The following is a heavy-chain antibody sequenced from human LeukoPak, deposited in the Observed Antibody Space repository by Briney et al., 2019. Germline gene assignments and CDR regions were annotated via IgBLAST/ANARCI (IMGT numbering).Heavy chain of an antibody. V-gene: IGHV3-48*04. Sequence: GGSLRLSCAASGFTFSSYAMSWVRQAPGKGLEWVSYISSSSSTIYYADSVKGRFTISRDNAKNSLYLQMNSLRAEDTAVYYCARGNSYSSGYMLYKFDYWGQGTLVTVSS. CDR1: GFTFSSYA. D-gene: IGHD6-19*01. CDR2: ISSSSSTI. CDR3: ARGNSYSSGYMLYKFDY. J-gene: IGHJ4*02.